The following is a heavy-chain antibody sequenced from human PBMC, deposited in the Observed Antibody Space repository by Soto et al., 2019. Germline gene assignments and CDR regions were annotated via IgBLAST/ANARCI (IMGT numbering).Heavy chain of an antibody. J-gene: IGHJ3*02. Sequence: SVKVSCKASGAPFSAYTMSWLRQAPGRGLEWMGGIIPMIGATNNAQKLKGRLTITADKSTGTVYMELNSLRSDDTAVYYCARYWSAGTLYGAFDIWGQGTEVTVSS. V-gene: IGHV1-69*06. CDR2: IIPMIGAT. D-gene: IGHD2-15*01. CDR1: GAPFSAYT. CDR3: ARYWSAGTLYGAFDI.